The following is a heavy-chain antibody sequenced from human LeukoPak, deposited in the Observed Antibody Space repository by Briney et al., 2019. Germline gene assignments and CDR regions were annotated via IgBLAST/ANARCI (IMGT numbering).Heavy chain of an antibody. D-gene: IGHD1-26*01. Sequence: GGALRLSCAASGFTFSSYAMSRVRQAPGKGLEWVSAIRDSGSSTHYADSVKGRFTTSRDNSKNTLFLQMNSLRAEDTAIYYCAKYGPQDSGSSHFDYWGQGALVTVSS. CDR1: GFTFSSYA. CDR2: IRDSGSST. V-gene: IGHV3-23*01. CDR3: AKYGPQDSGSSHFDY. J-gene: IGHJ4*02.